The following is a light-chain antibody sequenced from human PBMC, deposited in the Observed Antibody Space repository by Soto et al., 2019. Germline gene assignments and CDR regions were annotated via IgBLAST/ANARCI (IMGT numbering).Light chain of an antibody. CDR2: GAS. V-gene: IGKV1-8*01. CDR1: QSISTY. Sequence: AIRMTQSPSSLSAATGARVTITWRASQSISTYLAWYQQKPGKAPKLLIYGASTLQSGVPARFSDSGSGTDFTRTISNLQPEDFATYYCQQLNAYPLTFGQGTRLEIK. CDR3: QQLNAYPLT. J-gene: IGKJ5*01.